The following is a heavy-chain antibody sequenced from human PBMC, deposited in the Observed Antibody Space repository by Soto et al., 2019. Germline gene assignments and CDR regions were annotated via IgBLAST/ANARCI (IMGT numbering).Heavy chain of an antibody. CDR1: GGTFSSYA. CDR3: ARDLLSRNYYYYGMDV. Sequence: GASVKVSCKASGGTFSSYAISWVRQAPGQGLEWMGGIIPIFGTANYAQNFQGRVTITVDESTSTAYMELSSLRSEDTAVYYCARDLLSRNYYYYGMDVWGQGTTVTVSS. J-gene: IGHJ6*02. V-gene: IGHV1-69*13. CDR2: IIPIFGTA.